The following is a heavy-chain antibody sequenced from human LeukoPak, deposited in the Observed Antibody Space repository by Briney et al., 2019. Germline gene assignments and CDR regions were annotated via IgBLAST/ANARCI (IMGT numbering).Heavy chain of an antibody. J-gene: IGHJ4*02. D-gene: IGHD6-19*01. CDR3: ARDEYSSGWYHHY. CDR1: GYTFSGCY. CDR2: INPNSGGT. V-gene: IGHV1-2*06. Sequence: GASVKVSCKASGYTFSGCYIHWVRQAPGQGLEWMGRINPNSGGTNYAQKFQGRVTMTRDTSISTAYMELSRLRSDDTAVYYCARDEYSSGWYHHYWGQGTLVTVSS.